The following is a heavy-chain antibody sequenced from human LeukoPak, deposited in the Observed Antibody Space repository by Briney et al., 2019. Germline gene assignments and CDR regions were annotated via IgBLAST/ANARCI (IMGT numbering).Heavy chain of an antibody. CDR2: ISSSCCLI. J-gene: IGHJ6*03. V-gene: IGHV3-48*04. CDR1: GFTFSYYS. Sequence: PGGSLRLFCAASGFTFSYYSMNGVRQARGRGLEWVSYISSSCCLIFYSDSVRGRFTIHRENPENLLSLHMHTERGEDTTVFLCAKVDRGDYSSSPVPYYNYYMNVWGKGTTVTVSS. D-gene: IGHD6-13*01. CDR3: AKVDRGDYSSSPVPYYNYYMNV.